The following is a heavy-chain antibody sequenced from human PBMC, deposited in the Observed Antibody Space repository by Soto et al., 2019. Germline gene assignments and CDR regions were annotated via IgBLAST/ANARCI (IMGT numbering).Heavy chain of an antibody. D-gene: IGHD6-19*01. J-gene: IGHJ6*02. CDR3: ARGGGIAVAGTLRYYYYGMDV. Sequence: PSETLSLTCTVSGGSISSYYWSWIRQPPGKGLEWIGYIYYSGSTNYNPSLKSRVTISVDTSKNQFSLKLSSVTAADTAVYYCARGGGIAVAGTLRYYYYGMDVWGQGTTVTVSS. V-gene: IGHV4-59*01. CDR1: GGSISSYY. CDR2: IYYSGST.